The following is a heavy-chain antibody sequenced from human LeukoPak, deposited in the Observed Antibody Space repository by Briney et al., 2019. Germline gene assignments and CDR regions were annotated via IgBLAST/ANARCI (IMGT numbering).Heavy chain of an antibody. Sequence: GGSLRLSCAASGFTFSSYSMNWVRQAPGKGLEWVSSISSSSSYIYYADSVKGRFTISRDNAKNSLYLQMNSLRAEDTAVYYCARDRFRVNYYYGMDVWGQGATVTVSS. V-gene: IGHV3-21*01. CDR3: ARDRFRVNYYYGMDV. CDR1: GFTFSSYS. D-gene: IGHD3-16*01. CDR2: ISSSSSYI. J-gene: IGHJ6*02.